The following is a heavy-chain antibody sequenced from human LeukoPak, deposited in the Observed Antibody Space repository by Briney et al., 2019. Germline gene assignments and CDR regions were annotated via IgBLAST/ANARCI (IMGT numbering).Heavy chain of an antibody. V-gene: IGHV4-4*07. Sequence: SETLSLTCTVSGGSISTFFWAWIRQSAGKGLEWIGRIYTGTTYYNPSLESRATISVDTSNNRFSLKLTSLTAADTAVYYCARTRLAAAGTLDYWGQGTLVTVSS. D-gene: IGHD6-13*01. J-gene: IGHJ4*02. CDR2: IYTGTT. CDR1: GGSISTFF. CDR3: ARTRLAAAGTLDY.